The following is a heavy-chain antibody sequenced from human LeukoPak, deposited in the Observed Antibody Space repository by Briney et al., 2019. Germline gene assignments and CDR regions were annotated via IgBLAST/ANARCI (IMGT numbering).Heavy chain of an antibody. D-gene: IGHD4-23*01. CDR2: IDYSGST. J-gene: IGHJ4*02. V-gene: IGHV4-31*03. CDR1: GGSISSVGNF. CDR3: ARVGHTVDLPLNFDY. Sequence: PSQTLSLTCTVSGGSISSVGNFWSWIRQHPGKGLEGIGYIDYSGSTYYNPTLKSRCTISVDTSKNHFSLKLSSVTAADKAVYYCARVGHTVDLPLNFDYWGQGTLVTVSS.